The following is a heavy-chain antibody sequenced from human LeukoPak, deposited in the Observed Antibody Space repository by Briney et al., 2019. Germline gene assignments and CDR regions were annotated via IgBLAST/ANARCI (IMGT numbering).Heavy chain of an antibody. V-gene: IGHV1-69*05. J-gene: IGHJ5*02. CDR1: GGTFSSYA. CDR3: ASTPHQHYWFDP. CDR2: IIPIFGTA. Sequence: SVKVFCKASGGTFSSYAISWVRQAPGQGLEWMGRIIPIFGTANYAQKFQGRVTITTDESTSTAYMELSSLRSEDTAVYYCASTPHQHYWFDPWGQGTLVTVSS.